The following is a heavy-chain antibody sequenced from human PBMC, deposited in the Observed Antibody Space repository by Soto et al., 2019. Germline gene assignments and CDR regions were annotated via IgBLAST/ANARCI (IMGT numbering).Heavy chain of an antibody. J-gene: IGHJ6*02. V-gene: IGHV3-48*02. CDR3: ARTGANVGLDV. CDR2: INSGHNPI. CDR1: GSTFSAYT. Sequence: GSRRLSCAGSGSTFSAYTINWGRQAPGKGLEWVSYINSGHNPIYYADSVKGRFTISRDDAKNSLYLQMNSLRDEDTAVYYCARTGANVGLDVWGQGTTVTVSS. D-gene: IGHD1-7*01.